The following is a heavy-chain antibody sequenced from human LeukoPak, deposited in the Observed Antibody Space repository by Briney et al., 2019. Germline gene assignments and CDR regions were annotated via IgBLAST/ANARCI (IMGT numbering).Heavy chain of an antibody. D-gene: IGHD6-19*01. CDR1: GYSFATSW. CDR2: IYPGDSDA. Sequence: GESLKISCKASGYSFATSWIAWVRQMPGKGLEWMGIIYPGDSDARYSPSFQGQVTISADKSISTVYLQWNSLKASDTAMYYCARRDSSAWFYFDYWGQGTLVTVSS. J-gene: IGHJ4*02. V-gene: IGHV5-51*01. CDR3: ARRDSSAWFYFDY.